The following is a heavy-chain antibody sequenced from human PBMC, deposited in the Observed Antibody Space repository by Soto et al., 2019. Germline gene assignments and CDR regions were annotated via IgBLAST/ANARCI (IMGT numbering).Heavy chain of an antibody. D-gene: IGHD6-19*01. CDR3: AKHRGFVAGPFDS. CDR2: ISGNVGSTT. V-gene: IGHV3-23*01. CDR1: GITFTNYA. J-gene: IGHJ4*02. Sequence: EVQLLEPGGGLAQPGGSLRLSCAVSGITFTNYAMGWVRQAPRKGLEWVSGISGNVGSTTHYADSVKGRFTISRDNSKNILFLQMNSLRAEDTAVYYCAKHRGFVAGPFDSWGQGTLVIVSS.